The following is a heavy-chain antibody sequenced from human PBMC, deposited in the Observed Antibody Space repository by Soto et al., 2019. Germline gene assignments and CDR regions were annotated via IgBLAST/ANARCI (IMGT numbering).Heavy chain of an antibody. CDR3: ARGDSTDCSNGVCSFFYNHDMDV. Sequence: ASVKVSCKASGYTFTGYHIHWVRQAPGQGLEWLGRINPKSGGTSTAQKFQGWVTMTTDTSISTASMELTRLTSDDTAIYYCARGDSTDCSNGVCSFFYNHDMDVWGQGTTVTVSS. V-gene: IGHV1-2*04. D-gene: IGHD2-8*01. CDR1: GYTFTGYH. CDR2: INPKSGGT. J-gene: IGHJ6*02.